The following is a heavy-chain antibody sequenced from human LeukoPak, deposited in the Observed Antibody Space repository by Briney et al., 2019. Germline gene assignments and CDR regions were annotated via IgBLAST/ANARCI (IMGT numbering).Heavy chain of an antibody. CDR2: ISGNSGSI. J-gene: IGHJ4*02. CDR1: GFTFDDYA. D-gene: IGHD1-26*01. V-gene: IGHV3-9*01. CDR3: ARRQAGSYWGGMFAY. Sequence: GGSLRLSCAASGFTFDDYAMHWVRQAPGKGLEWVSGISGNSGSIGYADSVKGRFTISRDNAKNSLYLQMNSLRAEDTALYYCARRQAGSYWGGMFAYYGQGKLVTVTS.